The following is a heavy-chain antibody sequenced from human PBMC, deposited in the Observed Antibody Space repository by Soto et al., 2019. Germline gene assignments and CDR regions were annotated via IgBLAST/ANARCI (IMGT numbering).Heavy chain of an antibody. J-gene: IGHJ4*02. Sequence: SETLSLTCTVSGGSISSGNYYWSWIRQPPGKGLEWIGYIYYSGTTYYNPSLNGRVTISVDTSKNQFSLKLSSVTAADTALYYCARHYYDSSAYHFVGLDFWGQGTLVTVSS. D-gene: IGHD3-22*01. V-gene: IGHV4-30-4*01. CDR1: GGSISSGNYY. CDR2: IYYSGTT. CDR3: ARHYYDSSAYHFVGLDF.